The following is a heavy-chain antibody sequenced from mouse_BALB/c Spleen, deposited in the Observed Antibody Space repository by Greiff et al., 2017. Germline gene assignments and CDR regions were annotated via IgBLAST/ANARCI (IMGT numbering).Heavy chain of an antibody. V-gene: IGHV5-6-5*01. CDR3: ARDRSYAMDY. CDR2: ISSGGST. Sequence: EVKLMESGGGLVQPGGSRKLSCAASGFTFSSYAMSWVRQTPEKRLEWVASISSGGSTYYPDSVKGRFTISRDNARNILYLQMSSLRSEDTAMYYCARDRSYAMDYWGQGTSVTVSS. D-gene: IGHD2-14*01. J-gene: IGHJ4*01. CDR1: GFTFSSYA.